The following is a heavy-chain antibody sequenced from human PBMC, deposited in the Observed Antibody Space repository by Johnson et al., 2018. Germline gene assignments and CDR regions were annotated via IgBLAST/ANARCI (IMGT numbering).Heavy chain of an antibody. Sequence: QVQLVESGGGVVQXGRSLRLSCAASGFTFSSYAMHWVRQAPGKGLESVAVIWYDGSNKYYADSVKGRFTIARDNSKNTVYLQMNSLRAEDTAVYYCARDGGFPYSSAEDYWGQGTLVTVSS. D-gene: IGHD3-10*01. CDR2: IWYDGSNK. V-gene: IGHV3-33*01. CDR3: ARDGGFPYSSAEDY. J-gene: IGHJ4*02. CDR1: GFTFSSYA.